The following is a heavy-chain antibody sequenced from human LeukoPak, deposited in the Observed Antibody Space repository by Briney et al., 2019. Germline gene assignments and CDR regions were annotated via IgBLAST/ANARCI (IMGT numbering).Heavy chain of an antibody. CDR3: AREFWNYRSGNLLAFAI. CDR2: IFYSGST. V-gene: IGHV4-59*12. J-gene: IGHJ3*02. D-gene: IGHD3-10*01. Sequence: SETLSLTCTVSGGSISSYCWSWIRQPPGKGLEWIGYIFYSGSTNYNPSLKSRVTISVDTSKNQFSLRLSSVTAADTAVYYCAREFWNYRSGNLLAFAIWGQGTMVTVSS. CDR1: GGSISSYC.